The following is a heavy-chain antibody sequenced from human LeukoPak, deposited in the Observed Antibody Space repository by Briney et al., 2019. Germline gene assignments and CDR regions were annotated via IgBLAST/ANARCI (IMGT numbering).Heavy chain of an antibody. CDR2: IYYSGST. V-gene: IGHV4-39*07. Sequence: PSETLSLTCTVSGGSISSSSYYWGWIRQPPGTGLEWIGSIYYSGSTYYNPPLKSRVTMSVDTSKNQFSLKLTSVTAADTAVYYCARRLWFGELSFKWFDPWGQGTLVTVSS. CDR1: GGSISSSSYY. D-gene: IGHD3-10*01. J-gene: IGHJ5*02. CDR3: ARRLWFGELSFKWFDP.